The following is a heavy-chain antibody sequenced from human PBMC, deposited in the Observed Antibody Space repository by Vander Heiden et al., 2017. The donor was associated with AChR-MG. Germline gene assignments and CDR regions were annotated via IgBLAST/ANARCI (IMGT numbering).Heavy chain of an antibody. CDR1: GDSITNHY. V-gene: IGHV4-59*11. D-gene: IGHD2-2*01. Sequence: QVQLQESASGLVKPSEPLSLTCSVPGDSITNHYWSWTPPPPGKGLEWTGHCPYSGTTTYSPSRRGRVSISVDSSKNQFSLKLNSMTAAGSAEYYCARISPAYCRSASCDGGPIYYFDYGGQGTLVTVSS. CDR2: CPYSGTT. CDR3: ARISPAYCRSASCDGGPIYYFDY. J-gene: IGHJ4*02.